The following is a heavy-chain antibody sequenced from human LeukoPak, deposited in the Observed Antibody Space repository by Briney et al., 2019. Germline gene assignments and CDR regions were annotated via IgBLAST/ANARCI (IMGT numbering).Heavy chain of an antibody. CDR1: GFTFRDYW. V-gene: IGHV3-7*01. CDR2: IKHDGSET. Sequence: GGSLRLSCATSGFTFRDYWMSWVRQAPGKGLEWVANIKHDGSETYYVASVKGRFTISKDIPKNSLYLQMNNLRTEDTAVYYCEKDRGGYVKYRTFESWGQGTLVTVSS. D-gene: IGHD5-12*01. J-gene: IGHJ1*01. CDR3: EKDRGGYVKYRTFES.